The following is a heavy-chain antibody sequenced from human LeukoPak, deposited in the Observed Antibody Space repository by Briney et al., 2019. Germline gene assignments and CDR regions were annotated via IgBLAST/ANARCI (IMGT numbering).Heavy chain of an antibody. CDR3: ARGPQPGLDY. J-gene: IGHJ4*02. CDR1: GFTFSSYT. Sequence: GGSLRLSCAASGFTFSSYTMNWVRQAPGKGLEWVSSISSSSSYIYYADSVKGRFTISRDNAKNSLYLQMNSLRAEDTAVYYCARGPQPGLDYWGQGTLVTVSS. V-gene: IGHV3-21*01. CDR2: ISSSSSYI. D-gene: IGHD1-14*01.